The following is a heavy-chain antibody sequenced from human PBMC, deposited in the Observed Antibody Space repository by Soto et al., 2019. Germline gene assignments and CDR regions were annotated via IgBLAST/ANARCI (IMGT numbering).Heavy chain of an antibody. J-gene: IGHJ4*02. CDR3: ARGQEGVVATH. D-gene: IGHD5-12*01. CDR1: GGSLSGYY. Sequence: QVQLQQWGAGLLKPSETLSLNCAVTGGSLSGYYWSWIRQPPGKGLEWIGEVKDGGHTNYSPSLRGRVTISSDPSNNQCSLRLNSVTAADTGVYYCARGQEGVVATHWDQGSLVTVSS. CDR2: VKDGGHT. V-gene: IGHV4-34*01.